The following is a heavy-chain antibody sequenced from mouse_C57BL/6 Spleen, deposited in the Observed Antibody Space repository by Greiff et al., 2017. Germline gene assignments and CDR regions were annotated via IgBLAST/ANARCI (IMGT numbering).Heavy chain of an antibody. D-gene: IGHD2-1*01. Sequence: QVQMKQSGAELVRPGASVTLSCKASGYTFTDYEMHWVKQTPVHGLEWIGAIDPETGGTAYNQKFKGKAILTADKSSSTAYMELRSLTSEDSAVYYCSNYIYYFDYWGQGTTLTVSS. V-gene: IGHV1-15*01. CDR1: GYTFTDYE. CDR2: IDPETGGT. CDR3: SNYIYYFDY. J-gene: IGHJ2*01.